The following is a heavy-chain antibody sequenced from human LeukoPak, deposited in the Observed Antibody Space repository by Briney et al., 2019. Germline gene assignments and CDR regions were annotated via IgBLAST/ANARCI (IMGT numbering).Heavy chain of an antibody. CDR3: SKGRGPAAVAPDY. CDR2: IFASGGST. V-gene: IGHV3-23*01. CDR1: GFTFSTYA. D-gene: IGHD2-2*01. Sequence: GGSLRLSCAASGFTFSTYATSWVRQAPEKGLEWVSAIFASGGSTYYADSVKGRFTISRDNSKNTLYLQMNSLRAEDTALYYCSKGRGPAAVAPDYWGQGTLVTVSS. J-gene: IGHJ4*02.